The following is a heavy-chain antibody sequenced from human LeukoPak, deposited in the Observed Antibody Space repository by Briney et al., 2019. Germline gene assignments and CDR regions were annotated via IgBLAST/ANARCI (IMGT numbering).Heavy chain of an antibody. CDR3: ARSKAGNFDY. CDR2: IIPILGIA. Sequence: ASVKVSCKASGGTFSSYAISWVRQAPGQGLEWMGRIIPILGIANYAQRFQGRVTITADKSTSTAYMELRSLRSDDTAVYYCARSKAGNFDYWGQGTLVTVSS. J-gene: IGHJ4*02. V-gene: IGHV1-69*04. CDR1: GGTFSSYA. D-gene: IGHD6-13*01.